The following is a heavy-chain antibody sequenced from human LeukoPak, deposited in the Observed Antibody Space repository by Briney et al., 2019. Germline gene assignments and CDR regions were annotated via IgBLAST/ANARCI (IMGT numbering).Heavy chain of an antibody. CDR3: ARGRRLWFGELAKARYAFDI. D-gene: IGHD3-10*01. CDR1: GFTFSSYS. CDR2: ISSSSSYI. Sequence: GGSLRLSCAASGFTFSSYSMNWVRQAPGKGLEWVSSISSSSSYIYYADSVKGRFTISRDNAKNSLYLQMNSLRAEDTAVYYCARGRRLWFGELAKARYAFDIWGQGTMVTVSS. J-gene: IGHJ3*02. V-gene: IGHV3-21*01.